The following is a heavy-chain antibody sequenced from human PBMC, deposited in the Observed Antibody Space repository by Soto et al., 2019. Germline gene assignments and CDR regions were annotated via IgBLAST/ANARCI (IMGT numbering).Heavy chain of an antibody. CDR2: INSDGSST. V-gene: IGHV3-74*01. Sequence: PGGSLRLSCAASVFTFGSYWMQWVRQAPGKGLVWVSWINSDGSSTSYADSVKGRFTISRDNAKNTLYLQMNSLRAEDTAVYYCASGGSSLNFDSWGQGTLVTVSS. CDR3: ASGGSSLNFDS. D-gene: IGHD6-6*01. CDR1: VFTFGSYW. J-gene: IGHJ4*02.